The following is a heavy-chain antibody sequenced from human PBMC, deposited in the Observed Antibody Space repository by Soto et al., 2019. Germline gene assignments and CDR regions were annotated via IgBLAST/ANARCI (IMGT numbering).Heavy chain of an antibody. D-gene: IGHD1-26*01. Sequence: SVKVSCKASGFDFGSFGIQFLRQTRGRGLEWIGWIVVVSGSTNYARQFQGRVAISRDMSSSTAYLDLYDLKSDDTAVNFCSADHPHMAMGWPVWGQGTPVTVYS. CDR2: IVVVSGST. CDR1: GFDFGSFG. J-gene: IGHJ6*02. V-gene: IGHV1-58*02. CDR3: SADHPHMAMGWPV.